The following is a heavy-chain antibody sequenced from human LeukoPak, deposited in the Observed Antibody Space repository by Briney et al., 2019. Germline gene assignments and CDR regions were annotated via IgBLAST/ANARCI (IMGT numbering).Heavy chain of an antibody. Sequence: ASVKVSCKASGYTFIDYYMHWVRQAPGQGLEWMGWINPNSGDTKYAQKFQGWVTMTRDTSITTAYMELIRLRSDDTAVYYCVRRSIAAALGWYFDYWGQGTLVTVSS. CDR2: INPNSGDT. J-gene: IGHJ4*02. D-gene: IGHD6-25*01. CDR1: GYTFIDYY. CDR3: VRRSIAAALGWYFDY. V-gene: IGHV1-2*04.